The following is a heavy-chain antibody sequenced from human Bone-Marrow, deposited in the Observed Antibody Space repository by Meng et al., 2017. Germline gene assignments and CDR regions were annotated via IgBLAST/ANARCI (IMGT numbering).Heavy chain of an antibody. V-gene: IGHV1-2*06. CDR2: IDPKSGDT. J-gene: IGHJ5*02. CDR3: ARGYSSGWYRAP. Sequence: ASVKVSCKPSGYNFPDYWLHWVRRAPGQGLEWMGRIDPKSGDTHYAQSFQGRVTMTGDTSISTAYMELSGLRSDDTAMYYCARGYSSGWYRAPWGQGTLVTVSS. D-gene: IGHD6-19*01. CDR1: GYNFPDYW.